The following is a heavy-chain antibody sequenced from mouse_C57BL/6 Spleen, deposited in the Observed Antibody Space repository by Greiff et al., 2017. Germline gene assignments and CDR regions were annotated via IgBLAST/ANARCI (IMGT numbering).Heavy chain of an antibody. CDR2: IYPRSGNT. D-gene: IGHD3-2*02. J-gene: IGHJ3*01. V-gene: IGHV1-81*01. CDR1: GYTFTSYG. Sequence: QVQLQQSGAELARPGASVKLSCMASGYTFTSYGISWVKQRTGQGLEWIGEIYPRSGNTYYNEKFKGKATLTADKSSSTAYMELRSLTSEDSAVYFCARGGDSSGPFADWDQGTLDSVCA. CDR3: ARGGDSSGPFAD.